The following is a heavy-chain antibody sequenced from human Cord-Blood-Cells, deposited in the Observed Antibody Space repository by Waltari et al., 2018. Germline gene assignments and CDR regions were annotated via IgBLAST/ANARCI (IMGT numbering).Heavy chain of an antibody. D-gene: IGHD7-27*01. CDR2: MNPNSGNT. CDR3: ARGLSLGTDAFDI. J-gene: IGHJ3*02. CDR1: GSTITSSD. V-gene: IGHV1-8*03. Sequence: QVQPVQSGAAAKKPGASVKVPSKASGSTITSSDLNWPRPATGQGLEWMGWMNPNSGNTGYAQKFQGRVPITRNTSLSTAYMELGSRRSEDTAVYYCARGLSLGTDAFDIWGQGTMVTVSS.